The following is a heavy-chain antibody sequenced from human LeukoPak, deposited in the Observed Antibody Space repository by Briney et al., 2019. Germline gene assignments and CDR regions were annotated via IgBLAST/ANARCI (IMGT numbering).Heavy chain of an antibody. J-gene: IGHJ5*02. CDR3: ARDPNYGSGSYSFDP. CDR1: GYTFTGYY. Sequence: ASVKVSCKASGYTFTGYYMHWVRQAPGQGLEWMGWINPNSGGTNYAQKLQGWVTMTRDTSISTAYMELSRLRSDDTAVYYCARDPNYGSGSYSFDPWGQGTLVAVSS. CDR2: INPNSGGT. V-gene: IGHV1-2*04. D-gene: IGHD3-10*01.